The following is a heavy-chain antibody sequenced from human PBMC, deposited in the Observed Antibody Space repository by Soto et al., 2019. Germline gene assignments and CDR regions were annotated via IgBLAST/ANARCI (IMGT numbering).Heavy chain of an antibody. J-gene: IGHJ5*02. Sequence: LSETLSLTCTASGGSISSYYWSWIRQPAGKGLEWIGRIYTSGSTNYNPSLKSRVTMSVDTSKNQFSLKLSSVTAADTAVYYCARVDIVANWFDPWGQGTLVTVSS. CDR2: IYTSGST. CDR3: ARVDIVANWFDP. V-gene: IGHV4-4*07. D-gene: IGHD5-12*01. CDR1: GGSISSYY.